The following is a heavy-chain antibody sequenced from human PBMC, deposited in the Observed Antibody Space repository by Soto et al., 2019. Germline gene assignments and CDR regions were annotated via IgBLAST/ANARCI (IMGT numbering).Heavy chain of an antibody. CDR2: INHSGST. D-gene: IGHD4-17*01. V-gene: IGHV4-34*01. J-gene: IGHJ5*02. Sequence: SETLSLTCAVYGGSFSGYYWSWIRQPPGKGLEWIGEINHSGSTNYNPSLKSRVTISVDTSKNQFSLKLSSVTAADTAVYYCARGLYGDYHWFDPWGQGTLVTVSS. CDR3: ARGLYGDYHWFDP. CDR1: GGSFSGYY.